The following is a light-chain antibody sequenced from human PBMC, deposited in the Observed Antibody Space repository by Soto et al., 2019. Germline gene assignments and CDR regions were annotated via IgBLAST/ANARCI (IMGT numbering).Light chain of an antibody. CDR1: SSDVGGYNF. CDR3: SSYTTSSTQV. Sequence: QSALTQPASVSGSPGQSITISCTGTSSDVGGYNFVSWYQHHPGKAPKLIISDVSNRPSGVSNRFSGSKSGNTASLTISGLQAEDEAAYYCSSYTTSSTQVFGGGTKLTFL. J-gene: IGLJ2*01. CDR2: DVS. V-gene: IGLV2-14*01.